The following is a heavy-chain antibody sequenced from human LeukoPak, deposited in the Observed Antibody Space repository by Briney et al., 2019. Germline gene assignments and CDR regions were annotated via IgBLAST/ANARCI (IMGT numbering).Heavy chain of an antibody. V-gene: IGHV3-23*01. CDR3: AKDGVYSSSWYFYYYYGMDV. CDR1: GFTFSSYA. Sequence: QPGGSLRLSCAASGFTFSSYAMSWVRQAPGKGLEWVSAISGSGGSTYYADSVKGRFTISRDNSKNTLYLQMNSLRAEDTAVYYCAKDGVYSSSWYFYYYYGMDVWGQGTTVTVSS. D-gene: IGHD6-13*01. J-gene: IGHJ6*02. CDR2: ISGSGGST.